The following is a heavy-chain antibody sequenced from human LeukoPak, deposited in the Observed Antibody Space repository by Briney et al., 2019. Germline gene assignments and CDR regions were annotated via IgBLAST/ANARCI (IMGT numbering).Heavy chain of an antibody. CDR3: AREDDTGRYMGDDAFDI. CDR1: GGTFSSYA. D-gene: IGHD1-26*01. J-gene: IGHJ3*02. V-gene: IGHV1-2*02. Sequence: ASVKVSCKASGGTFSSYAISWVRQAPGQGLEWMGWINPNSGGTNYAQKFQGRVTMTRDTSISTAYMELSRLRSEDTAVYYCAREDDTGRYMGDDAFDIWGQGTMVTVSS. CDR2: INPNSGGT.